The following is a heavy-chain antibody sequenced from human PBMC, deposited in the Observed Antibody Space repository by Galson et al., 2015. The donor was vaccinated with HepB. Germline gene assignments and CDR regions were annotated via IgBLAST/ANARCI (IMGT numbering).Heavy chain of an antibody. Sequence: SLRLSCAASGFTFTRYAMTWVRQAPGKGLEWVSSITSSGANTYYTDSVKGRFTISRDNSRNTLLLQLNSLRAEDTAVYYCAKDGIMVANNPYQLQFWGQGTLVSVSS. D-gene: IGHD2-15*01. V-gene: IGHV3-23*01. CDR1: GFTFTRYA. CDR3: AKDGIMVANNPYQLQF. CDR2: ITSSGANT. J-gene: IGHJ4*02.